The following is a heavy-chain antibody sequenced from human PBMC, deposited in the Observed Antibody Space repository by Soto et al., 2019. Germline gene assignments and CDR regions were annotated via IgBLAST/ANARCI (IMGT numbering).Heavy chain of an antibody. J-gene: IGHJ6*02. Sequence: EVQLVESGGGLVKPGGSLRLSCEASGFTLTTYTMNWVRQASGKGLEWVSSITSSSGHIYYADSVKGRFTISRDNARNSLYLQMNSRRAEDTAEYYCVRERGLSSFYGMDVWGPGTTVTVSS. D-gene: IGHD3-10*01. V-gene: IGHV3-21*02. CDR3: VRERGLSSFYGMDV. CDR1: GFTLTTYT. CDR2: ITSSSGHI.